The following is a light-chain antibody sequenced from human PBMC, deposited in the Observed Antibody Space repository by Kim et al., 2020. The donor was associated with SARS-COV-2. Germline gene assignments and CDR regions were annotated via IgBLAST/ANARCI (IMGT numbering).Light chain of an antibody. V-gene: IGLV3-1*01. CDR1: KLGDKY. J-gene: IGLJ2*01. CDR3: QAWDSSTADVV. Sequence: SYELTQPPSVSVSPGQTASITCSGDKLGDKYACWYQQKPGHSPVLVIYQDSKRPSGIPERFSGSNSGNTATLTISGTQAMDEADYYCQAWDSSTADVVFG. CDR2: QDS.